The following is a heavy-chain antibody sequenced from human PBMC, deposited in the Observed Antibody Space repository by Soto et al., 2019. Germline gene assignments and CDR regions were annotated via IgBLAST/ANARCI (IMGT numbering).Heavy chain of an antibody. CDR1: GDSFSKYT. V-gene: IGHV1-69*01. CDR3: ARGRGLYNSVLSQLDS. CDR2: FIPRFGTT. J-gene: IGHJ4*02. Sequence: QVQLVQSGAEVKKPGSSVRVSCKTSGDSFSKYTVNWVRQAPRQGLEWMGGFIPRFGTTNFAPTLQGRVTITTEQSMNTVYMELSSLSSEDTALYYCARGRGLYNSVLSQLDSWGQGTLVTVSS. D-gene: IGHD1-1*01.